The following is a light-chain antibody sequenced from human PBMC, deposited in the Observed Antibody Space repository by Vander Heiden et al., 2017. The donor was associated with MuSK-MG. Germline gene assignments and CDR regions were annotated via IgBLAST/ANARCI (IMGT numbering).Light chain of an antibody. CDR2: KAS. V-gene: IGKV1-5*03. J-gene: IGKJ2*01. Sequence: DIQMTQSPSTLSASVGDRVTITCRASQSISSWLAWYQQKQGKAPKLLIYKASSLESGVPSRFSGSGSGTEFTLTISSLQPDDFATYYCQQYNSYSYTFGQGTKLEIK. CDR1: QSISSW. CDR3: QQYNSYSYT.